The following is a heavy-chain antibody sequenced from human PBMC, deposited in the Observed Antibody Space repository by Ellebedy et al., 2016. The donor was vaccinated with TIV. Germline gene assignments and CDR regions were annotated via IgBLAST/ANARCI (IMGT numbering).Heavy chain of an antibody. Sequence: GESLKISCAASGFTFSSYGMHWVRQAPGKGLEWVAVISYDGSNKYYADSVKGRFTISRDNSKNTLYLQMNSLRAEDTAVYYCAKLPLIAVAGTLFDYWGQGTLVTVSS. CDR1: GFTFSSYG. CDR3: AKLPLIAVAGTLFDY. D-gene: IGHD6-19*01. V-gene: IGHV3-30*18. CDR2: ISYDGSNK. J-gene: IGHJ4*02.